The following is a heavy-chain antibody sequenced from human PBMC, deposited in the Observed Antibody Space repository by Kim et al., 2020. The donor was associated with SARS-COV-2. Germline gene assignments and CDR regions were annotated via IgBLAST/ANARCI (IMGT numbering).Heavy chain of an antibody. CDR1: GFTFDDYA. CDR2: ISWDGGST. Sequence: GGSLRLSCAASGFTFDDYAMHWVRQAPGKGLEWVSLISWDGGSTYYADSVKGRFTISRDNSQNSLYLQMNSLRAEDTALYYCAPDKVAFYYYYGMDVWGQGTTDTGSS. CDR3: APDKVAFYYYYGMDV. J-gene: IGHJ6*02. V-gene: IGHV3-43D*03.